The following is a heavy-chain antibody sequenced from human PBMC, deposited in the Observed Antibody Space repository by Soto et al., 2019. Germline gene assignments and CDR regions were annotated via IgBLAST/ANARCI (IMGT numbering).Heavy chain of an antibody. V-gene: IGHV5-51*01. CDR1: GYSFTSYW. J-gene: IGHJ6*02. CDR3: ARFGSSSGSYDYYYYGMDV. D-gene: IGHD6-6*01. Sequence: GESLKISCKGSGYSFTSYWIGWVRQMPGKGLEWMGIIYPGDSDTRYSPSFQGQVTISADKSISTAYLQWSSLKASDTAMYYCARFGSSSGSYDYYYYGMDVWGQGTTVTVSS. CDR2: IYPGDSDT.